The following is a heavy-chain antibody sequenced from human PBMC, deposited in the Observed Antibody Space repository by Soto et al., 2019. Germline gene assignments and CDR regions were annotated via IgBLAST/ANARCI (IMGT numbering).Heavy chain of an antibody. CDR1: GYTFTSYY. CDR2: INPSGGST. V-gene: IGHV1-46*01. J-gene: IGHJ4*02. D-gene: IGHD3-10*01. Sequence: MVSCKASGYTFTSYYMHWVRQAPGQGLEWMGIINPSGGSTSYAQKFQGRVTMTRDTSTSTVYMELSSLRSEDTAVYYCARNGGSGSSWGYDFDYWGQGTLVTVSS. CDR3: ARNGGSGSSWGYDFDY.